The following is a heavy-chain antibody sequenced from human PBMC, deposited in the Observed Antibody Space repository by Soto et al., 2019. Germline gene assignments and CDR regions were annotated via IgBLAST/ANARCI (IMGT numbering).Heavy chain of an antibody. D-gene: IGHD2-2*02. Sequence: GASVKVSCEACGDSFTSYYMHWVRQAPGQGLEWMGIINPSGGSTSYAQKFQGRVTMTRDTSTSTVYMELSSLRSEDTAVYYCARGPPFRYPKPFDYWGQGTLVTVSS. CDR3: ARGPPFRYPKPFDY. CDR2: INPSGGST. J-gene: IGHJ4*02. V-gene: IGHV1-46*03. CDR1: GDSFTSYY.